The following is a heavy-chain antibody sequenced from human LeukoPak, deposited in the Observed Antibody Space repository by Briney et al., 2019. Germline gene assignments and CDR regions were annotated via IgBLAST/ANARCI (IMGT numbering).Heavy chain of an antibody. Sequence: GGSLRLSCAASGFTFSSYGMHWVRQAPGKGLEWVAYIRFDGSNNYYADSLKGRFTISRDNSKNTLYLQMNSLGVEDTAVYSCAREGERAARAYWGQGTLVTVSS. V-gene: IGHV3-30*02. CDR1: GFTFSSYG. CDR2: IRFDGSNN. D-gene: IGHD6-6*01. CDR3: AREGERAARAY. J-gene: IGHJ4*02.